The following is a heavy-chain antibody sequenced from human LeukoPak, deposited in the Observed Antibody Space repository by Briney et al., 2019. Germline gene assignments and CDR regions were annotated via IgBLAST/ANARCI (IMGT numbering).Heavy chain of an antibody. CDR2: INPYSGDT. J-gene: IGHJ4*02. CDR1: GYSFTDYY. Sequence: ASVKVSRKASGYSFTDYYMHWVRQAPGQGLEWMGWINPYSGDTNYEQKFQGRVTMTRDTSISTAYMELSSLRSDDTAVYYCVSGNYFDYWGQGTLVTVSS. V-gene: IGHV1-2*02. CDR3: VSGNYFDY. D-gene: IGHD1-26*01.